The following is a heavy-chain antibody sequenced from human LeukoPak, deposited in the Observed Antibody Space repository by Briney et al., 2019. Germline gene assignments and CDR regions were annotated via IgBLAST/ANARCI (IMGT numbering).Heavy chain of an antibody. CDR3: ANHVVVTGPFDY. CDR2: ISGSGGST. CDR1: GFTFSDYY. Sequence: PGGSLRLSCAASGFTFSDYYMSWIRQAPGKGLEWVSAISGSGGSTYYADSVKGRFTISRDNSKNTLYLQMNSLRAEDTAVYYRANHVVVTGPFDYWGQGTLVTVSS. J-gene: IGHJ4*02. V-gene: IGHV3-23*01. D-gene: IGHD2-21*02.